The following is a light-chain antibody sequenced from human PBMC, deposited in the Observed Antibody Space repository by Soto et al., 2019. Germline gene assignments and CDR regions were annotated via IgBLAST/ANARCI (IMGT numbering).Light chain of an antibody. J-gene: IGLJ3*02. Sequence: QSALTQPASVSGSPGQSITISCTGASSDVGAYNSVSWFQQHPGKAPKLMIYGVSDRPSGVSNRFSGSKSGNTASLTISGLQAEDEADYYCSSYTGGATWVFGGGTKLTVL. CDR3: SSYTGGATWV. CDR1: SSDVGAYNS. CDR2: GVS. V-gene: IGLV2-14*03.